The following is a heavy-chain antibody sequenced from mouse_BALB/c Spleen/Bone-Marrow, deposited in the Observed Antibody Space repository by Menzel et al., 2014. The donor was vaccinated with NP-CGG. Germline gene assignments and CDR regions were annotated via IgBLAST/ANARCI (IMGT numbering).Heavy chain of an antibody. D-gene: IGHD2-3*01. CDR3: ARRGLYDGSAWFAY. V-gene: IGHV5-6*01. CDR1: GFTFXSYG. J-gene: IGHJ3*01. CDR2: INSGGSYT. Sequence: DVHLVESGGDLMKPGGSLKLSCAASGFTFXSYGMSWVRQTPDKRLEWVATINSGGSYTYYSDSVKGRFTISRDNAKNTLYLQMSSLKSEDTAMYYCARRGLYDGSAWFAYWGQGTLVTVSA.